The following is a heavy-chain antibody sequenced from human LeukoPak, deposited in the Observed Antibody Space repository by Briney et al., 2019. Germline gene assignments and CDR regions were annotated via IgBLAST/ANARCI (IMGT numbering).Heavy chain of an antibody. CDR1: GYTFTIYG. V-gene: IGHV1-18*01. Sequence: ASVTVSSKASGYTFTIYGISWVRQAPGQGLEWMGWISAYNGNTNNTQKLQGRVTMTTDTSTSTAYMELRSLRSDDPAVYYCARVSYSSSWFSPNYYGMDVWGQGTTVTVSS. J-gene: IGHJ6*02. CDR2: ISAYNGNT. D-gene: IGHD6-13*01. CDR3: ARVSYSSSWFSPNYYGMDV.